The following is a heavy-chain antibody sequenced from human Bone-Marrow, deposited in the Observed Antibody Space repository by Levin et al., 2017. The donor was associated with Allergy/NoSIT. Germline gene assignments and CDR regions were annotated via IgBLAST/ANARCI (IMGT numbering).Heavy chain of an antibody. CDR3: TTYRTRWFDP. CDR1: EFTFRNVW. V-gene: IGHV3-15*01. CDR2: IQSRTDGGTI. Sequence: GESLKISCAASEFTFRNVWMSWVRQAPGKGLEWVGRIQSRTDGGTIDYAAPVEGRFIISRVDSKNTLYLQMNSLKTEDTAVYYCTTYRTRWFDPWGQGTLVTVSS. D-gene: IGHD2-2*01. J-gene: IGHJ5*02.